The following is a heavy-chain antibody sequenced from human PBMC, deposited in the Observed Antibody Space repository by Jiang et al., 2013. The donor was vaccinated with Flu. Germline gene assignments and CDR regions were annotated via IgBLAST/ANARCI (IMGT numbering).Heavy chain of an antibody. V-gene: IGHV1-46*01. CDR2: INPGGGST. Sequence: SVKVSCTASRYTVTNYYIHWVRQAPGQGLEWMGIINPGGGSTSYAQRFQGRVTMTRDTSTSTFYMELSSLRSEDTAVYYCARVGPIIAIFGVVPDGSDIWGQGTLVTVSS. D-gene: IGHD3-3*01. J-gene: IGHJ3*02. CDR1: RYTVTNYY. CDR3: ARVGPIIAIFGVVPDGSDI.